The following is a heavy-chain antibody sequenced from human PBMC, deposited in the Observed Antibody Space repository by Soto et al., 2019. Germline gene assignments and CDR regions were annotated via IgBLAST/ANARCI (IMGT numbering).Heavy chain of an antibody. V-gene: IGHV1-2*04. CDR3: ARGPPWGGSYIYYYGMDV. CDR2: INPNSGGT. CDR1: GYTFTGYY. Sequence: QVQLVQSGAEVKKPGASVKVSCKASGYTFTGYYMHWVRQAPGQGLEWMGWINPNSGGTNCAQKFQGWVTMTRDTSISTAYMELSRLRSDDTAVYYCARGPPWGGSYIYYYGMDVWGQGTTVTVSS. D-gene: IGHD1-26*01. J-gene: IGHJ6*02.